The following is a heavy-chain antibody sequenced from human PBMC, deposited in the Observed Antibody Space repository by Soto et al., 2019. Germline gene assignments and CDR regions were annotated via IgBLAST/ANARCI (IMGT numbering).Heavy chain of an antibody. Sequence: GGYLILSCAASGFTFSSYAMSWVRQAPGKGLEWVSAISGSGGSTYYADSVKGRFTISRDNSKNTLYLQMNSLRAEDTAVYYCAKYSKQQLHWFDPWGQGTLVTVSS. V-gene: IGHV3-23*01. CDR2: ISGSGGST. CDR1: GFTFSSYA. D-gene: IGHD6-13*01. J-gene: IGHJ5*02. CDR3: AKYSKQQLHWFDP.